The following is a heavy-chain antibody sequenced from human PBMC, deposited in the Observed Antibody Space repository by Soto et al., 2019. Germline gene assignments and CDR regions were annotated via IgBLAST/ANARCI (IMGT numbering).Heavy chain of an antibody. Sequence: QVQLVQSGAEVKEPGASVKISCKASGYTFTSYGISWVRQAPGQGLEWMSWISAYNGDTNYAQKVQGRVTMTTDTYTSTALMELRSLRFDDTAVYYCVRDPDGPIDFDYWGQGTLVTVSS. CDR2: ISAYNGDT. CDR3: VRDPDGPIDFDY. V-gene: IGHV1-18*01. CDR1: GYTFTSYG. J-gene: IGHJ4*02.